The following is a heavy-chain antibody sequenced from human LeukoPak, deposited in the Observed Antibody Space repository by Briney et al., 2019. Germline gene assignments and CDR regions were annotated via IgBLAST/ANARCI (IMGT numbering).Heavy chain of an antibody. V-gene: IGHV1-2*02. J-gene: IGHJ6*02. D-gene: IGHD3-16*01. CDR2: INPNSGDT. Sequence: VASVKVSCKASGYSFTGYFMQWVRQAPGQGLDWMGWINPNSGDTNYAQKFQGRVTMTRDTSISTAYMELSRLRSDDAAVYYCARRFYYAMDVWGQGTTVTVSS. CDR1: GYSFTGYF. CDR3: ARRFYYAMDV.